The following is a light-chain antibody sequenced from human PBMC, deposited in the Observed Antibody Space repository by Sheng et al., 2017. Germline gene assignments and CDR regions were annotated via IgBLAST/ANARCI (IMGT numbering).Light chain of an antibody. CDR3: SSYTSSITLE. J-gene: IGLJ2*01. CDR2: EVS. CDR1: SSDVGSYNR. V-gene: IGLV2-18*02. Sequence: QSALTQPPSVSGSPGQSVTISCTGTSSDVGSYNRVSWYQQPPGTAPKLIIYEVSNRPSGVPDRFSGSKSGNTASLTISGLQAEDEADYYCSSYTSSITLEFGGGTKLTVL.